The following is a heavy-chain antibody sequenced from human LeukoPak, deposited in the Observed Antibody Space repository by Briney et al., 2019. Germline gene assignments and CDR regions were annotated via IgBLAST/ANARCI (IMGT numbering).Heavy chain of an antibody. J-gene: IGHJ6*02. D-gene: IGHD1-26*01. CDR2: INSDGGST. V-gene: IGHV3-74*01. Sequence: GGSLRLSCAASGFTFSSYWMHWVRQAPGKGLGWVSRINSDGGSTSYADSVKGRFTISRDNAKNTLYLQMNSLRAEDTAVYYCASETESLVIGDYYYYYGMDVWGQGTTVTVSS. CDR1: GFTFSSYW. CDR3: ASETESLVIGDYYYYYGMDV.